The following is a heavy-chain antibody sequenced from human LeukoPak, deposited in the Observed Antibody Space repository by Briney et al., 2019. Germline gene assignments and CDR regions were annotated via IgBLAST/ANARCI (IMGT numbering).Heavy chain of an antibody. V-gene: IGHV3-48*03. D-gene: IGHD2-15*01. J-gene: IGHJ3*02. CDR2: ISSSGSTI. CDR3: ARNPLGYCSGGSCYGDAFDI. CDR1: GFTFSSYE. Sequence: GGSLRLSCAASGFTFSSYEMNWVRQAPGKGLEWVSYISSSGSTIYYADSVKGRFTISRDNAKNSLYLQMNSLRAEDTAVYYCARNPLGYCSGGSCYGDAFDIWGQGTMVTVSP.